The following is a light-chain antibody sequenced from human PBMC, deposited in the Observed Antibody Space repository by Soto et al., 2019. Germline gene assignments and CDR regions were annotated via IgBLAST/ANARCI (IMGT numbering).Light chain of an antibody. CDR3: QQYGSSPRT. J-gene: IGKJ1*01. CDR2: GVS. CDR1: QSVSSNY. Sequence: EIVLTQSPGTLSLSPGERATLSCRASQSVSSNYLAWYQQRPGQAPRLLIYGVSSRATGVPDRFSGSGSGTDFTFTISRLEPEDFVVYYCQQYGSSPRTFGQGTKVDIK. V-gene: IGKV3-20*01.